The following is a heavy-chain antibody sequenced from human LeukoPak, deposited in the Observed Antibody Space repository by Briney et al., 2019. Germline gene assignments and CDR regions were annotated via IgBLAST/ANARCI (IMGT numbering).Heavy chain of an antibody. Sequence: GGSLRLSCAVSGFTFSSYWIHWVRQAPGKGLVWVSRFSDDEGRTVYADSVKGRFTISKDNAKNTLYLQMNSLRAEDTAVYYCARDYSYGFLNWGQGTLVTVSS. CDR2: FSDDEGRT. J-gene: IGHJ4*02. CDR3: ARDYSYGFLN. CDR1: GFTFSSYW. V-gene: IGHV3-74*01. D-gene: IGHD5-18*01.